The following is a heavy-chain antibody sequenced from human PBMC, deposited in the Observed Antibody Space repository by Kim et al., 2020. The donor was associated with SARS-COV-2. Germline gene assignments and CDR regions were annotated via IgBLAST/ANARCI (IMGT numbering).Heavy chain of an antibody. CDR2: ISYDGSNK. V-gene: IGHV3-30*18. Sequence: GGSLRLSCAASGFTFSSYGMHWVRQAPGKGLEWVAVISYDGSNKYYADSVKGRFTISRDNSKNTLYLQMNSLRAEDTAVYYCAKDPFSTMVRGVIMGYF. D-gene: IGHD3-10*01. J-gene: IGHJ4*03. CDR3: AKDPFSTMVRGVIMGYF. CDR1: GFTFSSYG.